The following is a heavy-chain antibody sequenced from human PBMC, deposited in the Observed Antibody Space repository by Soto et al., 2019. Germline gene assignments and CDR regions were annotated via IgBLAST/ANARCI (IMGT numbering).Heavy chain of an antibody. D-gene: IGHD2-15*01. CDR2: ISSSSSYI. CDR3: ARGYCSGGSCGGAPSWFDP. Sequence: EVQLVESGGGLVKPGGSLRLSCAASGFTFSSYSMNWVRQAPGKGLEWVSSISSSSSYIYYADSVKGRFTISRDNAKNSLYPQMNGLRAEDTAVYYCARGYCSGGSCGGAPSWFDPWGQGTLVTVSS. CDR1: GFTFSSYS. V-gene: IGHV3-21*01. J-gene: IGHJ5*02.